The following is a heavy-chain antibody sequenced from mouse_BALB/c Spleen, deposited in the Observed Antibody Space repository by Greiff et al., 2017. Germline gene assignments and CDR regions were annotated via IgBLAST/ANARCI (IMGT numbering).Heavy chain of an antibody. CDR2: ISYSGST. CDR3: ARLTDYYGSSYYFDY. CDR1: GDSITSCY. D-gene: IGHD1-1*01. Sequence: EVQLQQSGPSLVKPSQTLSLTCSVTGDSITSCYWNWIRKFPGNKLEYMGYISYSGSTYYNPSLKSRISITRDTSKNQYYLQLNSVTTEDTATYYCARLTDYYGSSYYFDYWGQGTTLTVSS. V-gene: IGHV3-8*02. J-gene: IGHJ2*01.